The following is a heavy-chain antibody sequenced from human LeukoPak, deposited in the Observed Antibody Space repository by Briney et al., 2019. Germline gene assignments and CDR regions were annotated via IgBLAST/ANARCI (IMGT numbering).Heavy chain of an antibody. D-gene: IGHD1-26*01. J-gene: IGHJ4*02. Sequence: PSETLSLTCTVSGGSISTSNYYWGWIRQPPGKGLEWIGNIFYSGSTYYSPSLRSRVTISLDTSRNQFSLKLNSVTAADTAVYYCARGGATGHYYFDYWGQGTLVTVSS. V-gene: IGHV4-39*07. CDR1: GGSISTSNYY. CDR2: IFYSGST. CDR3: ARGGATGHYYFDY.